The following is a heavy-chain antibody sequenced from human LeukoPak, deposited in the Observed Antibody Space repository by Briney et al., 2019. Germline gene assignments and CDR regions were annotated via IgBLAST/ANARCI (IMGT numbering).Heavy chain of an antibody. J-gene: IGHJ4*02. CDR1: GFTFSSYW. V-gene: IGHV3-7*04. Sequence: GGSLRLSCAVSGFTFSSYWMSWVRQAPGKGLEWVANIKQDGSERYYVDSVKGRFTISRDNAKNSLYLQMNSLRAVDTAVYYCARGPSGGNGFSYWGLGTLVTVSS. CDR3: ARGPSGGNGFSY. D-gene: IGHD2-15*01. CDR2: IKQDGSER.